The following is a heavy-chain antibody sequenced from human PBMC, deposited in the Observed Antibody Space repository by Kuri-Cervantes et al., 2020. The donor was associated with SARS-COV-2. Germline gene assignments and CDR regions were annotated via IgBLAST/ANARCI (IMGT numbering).Heavy chain of an antibody. Sequence: GGSLRLSCAASGFTFSDYYMSWIRQAPGKGLEWVSYISSSGSTIYYADSVKGRFTISRDNAKNSLYLQMNSLKTEDTAVYYCARLDTAKYYYGMDVWGQGTTVTVSS. V-gene: IGHV3-11*01. CDR3: ARLDTAKYYYGMDV. CDR1: GFTFSDYY. D-gene: IGHD5-18*01. J-gene: IGHJ6*02. CDR2: ISSSGSTI.